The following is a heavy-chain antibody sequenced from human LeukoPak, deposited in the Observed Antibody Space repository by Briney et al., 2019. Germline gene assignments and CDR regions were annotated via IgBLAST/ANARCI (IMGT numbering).Heavy chain of an antibody. D-gene: IGHD4-23*01. CDR3: ARPGGDYGGNPGDY. CDR1: GGSISSYY. Sequence: SETLSLTCTVSGGSISSYYWSWIRQPPGKGLEWIGYIYYSGSTNYNPSLKSRVTISVDTSKNQFSLKLSSVTAADTAVYYCARPGGDYGGNPGDYWGQGTLVTVSS. CDR2: IYYSGST. J-gene: IGHJ4*02. V-gene: IGHV4-59*08.